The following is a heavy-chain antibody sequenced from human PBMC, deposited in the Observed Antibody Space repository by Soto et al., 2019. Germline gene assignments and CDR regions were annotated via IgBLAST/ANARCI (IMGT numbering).Heavy chain of an antibody. CDR3: AIYSSGWYPFDY. CDR2: ISYDGSNK. V-gene: IGHV3-30*03. CDR1: GFTFSSYG. D-gene: IGHD6-19*01. Sequence: PGGSLRLSCAASGFTFSSYGMHWVRQAPGKGLEWVAVISYDGSNKYYADSVKGRFTISRDNSKNTLYLQMNSLRAEDTAVYYCAIYSSGWYPFDYWGQGTLVTVPS. J-gene: IGHJ4*02.